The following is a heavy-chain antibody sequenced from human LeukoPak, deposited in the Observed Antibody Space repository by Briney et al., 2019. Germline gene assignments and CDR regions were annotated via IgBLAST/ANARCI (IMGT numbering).Heavy chain of an antibody. V-gene: IGHV4-30-4*01. CDR3: ARRMTADGTGWFDP. Sequence: RASETLSLTCTVSGGSISSGDYYWSWLRQPPGKGLEWIGYIFYSGGTYYNPSLKSRVTISVDTSKNQFSLRLSSVTAADTALYYCARRMTADGTGWFDPWGQGTQVTVSA. CDR1: GGSISSGDYY. D-gene: IGHD6-13*01. J-gene: IGHJ5*02. CDR2: IFYSGGT.